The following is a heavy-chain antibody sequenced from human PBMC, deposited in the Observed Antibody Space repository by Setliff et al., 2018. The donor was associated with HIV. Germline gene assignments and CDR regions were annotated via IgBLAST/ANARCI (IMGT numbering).Heavy chain of an antibody. V-gene: IGHV1-18*01. CDR2: ISLYNDDT. D-gene: IGHD6-13*01. Sequence: ASVKVSCKASGYTFTSFGLSWLRQAPGQGLEWMAWISLYNDDTNLAPRFRGRVTITADESTSTAYMELSSLRSEDTAVYYCAVGDSSSWYGVDYWGQGTLVTVSS. J-gene: IGHJ4*02. CDR1: GYTFTSFG. CDR3: AVGDSSSWYGVDY.